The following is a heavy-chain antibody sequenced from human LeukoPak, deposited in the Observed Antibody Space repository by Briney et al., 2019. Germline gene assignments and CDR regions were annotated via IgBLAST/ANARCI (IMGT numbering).Heavy chain of an antibody. Sequence: SETLSLTCAVYGGSFSGYYWSWIRQPPGKGLEWIGEINHSGSTNYNPSLKSRVTISVDTSKNQFSLKLSSVTAADTAVYYCARSLIGYYYDSSGYYYSGHNWFDPWGQGTLVTVSS. J-gene: IGHJ5*02. CDR3: ARSLIGYYYDSSGYYYSGHNWFDP. V-gene: IGHV4-34*01. D-gene: IGHD3-22*01. CDR2: INHSGST. CDR1: GGSFSGYY.